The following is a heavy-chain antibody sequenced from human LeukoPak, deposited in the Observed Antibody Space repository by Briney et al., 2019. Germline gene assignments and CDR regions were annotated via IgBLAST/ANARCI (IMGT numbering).Heavy chain of an antibody. V-gene: IGHV1-69*04. D-gene: IGHD4-17*01. Sequence: ASVKVSCKASGGTFSSYAISWVRQAPGQGLEWMGRIIPILGIANYAQKFQGRVTITADKSTSTVYMELSNLRSEDTSVYYCARGSVTTDASFDYWGQGTLVTVSS. CDR2: IIPILGIA. J-gene: IGHJ4*02. CDR1: GGTFSSYA. CDR3: ARGSVTTDASFDY.